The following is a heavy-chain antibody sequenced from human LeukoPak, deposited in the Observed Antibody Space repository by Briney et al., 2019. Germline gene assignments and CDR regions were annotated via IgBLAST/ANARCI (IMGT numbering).Heavy chain of an antibody. CDR1: GGSISSGGYY. J-gene: IGHJ4*02. CDR3: AREGGAKTATPSAIDY. V-gene: IGHV4-31*11. Sequence: SQTLSLTCAVSGGSISSGGYYWSWIRQHPGKGLEWIGYIYYSGSTYYNPSLKSRVTISVDTSKNQFSLKLSSVTAADTAVYYCAREGGAKTATPSAIDYWGQGTLVTVSS. D-gene: IGHD5-18*01. CDR2: IYYSGST.